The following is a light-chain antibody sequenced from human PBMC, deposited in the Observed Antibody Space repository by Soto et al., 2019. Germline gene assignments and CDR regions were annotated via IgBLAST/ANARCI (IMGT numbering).Light chain of an antibody. CDR2: YDD. CDR1: SSNIGNNA. J-gene: IGLJ1*01. CDR3: AAWDDSLNGQV. V-gene: IGLV1-36*01. Sequence: QCVLTQPPSVSEAPRQRVTISCSGSSSNIGNNAVNWYQRLPGKAPKLLIYYDDLLPSGVSDRFSGSKSGTSASLAISGLQSEDEADYYCAAWDDSLNGQVFGTGTKVTV.